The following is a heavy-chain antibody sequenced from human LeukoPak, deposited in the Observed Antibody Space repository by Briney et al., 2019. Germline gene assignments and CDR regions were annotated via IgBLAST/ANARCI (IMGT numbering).Heavy chain of an antibody. CDR2: ISYGATT. Sequence: SETLSLTCTISGGSISSYYWSWIRQPPGKGLEWLGYISYGATTNYTPSLKSRVTISVDTSKNQFSLKLTSMSAADTAVYYCARGWTKYYLDNWGQGTLISVSS. CDR3: ARGWTKYYLDN. CDR1: GGSISSYY. V-gene: IGHV4-59*01. D-gene: IGHD3/OR15-3a*01. J-gene: IGHJ4*02.